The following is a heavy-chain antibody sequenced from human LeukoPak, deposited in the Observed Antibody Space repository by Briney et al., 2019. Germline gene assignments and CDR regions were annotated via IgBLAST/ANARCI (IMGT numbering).Heavy chain of an antibody. J-gene: IGHJ3*02. V-gene: IGHV3-66*01. CDR2: IYSGDST. D-gene: IGHD4-17*01. CDR3: ARDRHHDYGDFNDAFDI. CDR1: GFTVSSNY. Sequence: GGSLRLSCAASGFTVSSNYMSWVRQAPRQGMERVSVIYSGDSTYYADSVKGRFTISRDNSKNTLYLQMNRLRAEDTAADYCARDRHHDYGDFNDAFDIWGQGTMVTVSS.